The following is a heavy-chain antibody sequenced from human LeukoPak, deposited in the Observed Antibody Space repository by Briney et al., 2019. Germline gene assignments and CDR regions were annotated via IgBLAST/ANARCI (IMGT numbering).Heavy chain of an antibody. Sequence: GGSLRLSCAASGFTFDDYAMHWVRQAPGKGLEWVLGISWNSGSIGYADSVKGRFTISRDNAKNSLYLQMNSLRAEDTALYYCAKDSTGSYGFLDYWGQGTLVTVSS. CDR1: GFTFDDYA. D-gene: IGHD5-18*01. V-gene: IGHV3-9*01. J-gene: IGHJ4*02. CDR3: AKDSTGSYGFLDY. CDR2: ISWNSGSI.